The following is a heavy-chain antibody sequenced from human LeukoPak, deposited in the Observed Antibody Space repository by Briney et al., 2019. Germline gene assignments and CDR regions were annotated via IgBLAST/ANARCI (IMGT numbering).Heavy chain of an antibody. Sequence: SVKVSCKASGYTFTNFDISWVRQAPGQGLEWMGGIIPIFGTANYAQKFQGRVTITADKSTSTAYMELSSLRSEDTAVYYCARAGLVGPPDYWGQGTLVTVSS. CDR3: ARAGLVGPPDY. CDR1: GYTFTNFD. CDR2: IIPIFGTA. J-gene: IGHJ4*02. D-gene: IGHD3-10*01. V-gene: IGHV1-69*06.